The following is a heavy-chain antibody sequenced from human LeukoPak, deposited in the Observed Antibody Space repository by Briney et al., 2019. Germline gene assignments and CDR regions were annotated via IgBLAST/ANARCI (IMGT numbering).Heavy chain of an antibody. Sequence: SETLSLTCTVSGGSISSYYWSWIRQPPGKGLEWIGYIYYSGSTNYNPSLKSRVTISVDTSKNQFSLKLSSVTAADTAVYYCARARYDFWSGYYTNWFDPWGQGTLVTVSS. CDR1: GGSISSYY. V-gene: IGHV4-59*01. CDR2: IYYSGST. D-gene: IGHD3-3*01. CDR3: ARARYDFWSGYYTNWFDP. J-gene: IGHJ5*02.